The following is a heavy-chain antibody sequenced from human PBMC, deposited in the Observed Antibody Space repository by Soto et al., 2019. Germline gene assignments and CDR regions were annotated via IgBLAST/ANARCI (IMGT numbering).Heavy chain of an antibody. CDR1: GYTFTSYD. CDR2: MNPNSGNT. CDR3: ATVYCSGGSCYPYYYYYYMDV. Sequence: ASVKVSCKASGYTFTSYDINWMRQATGQGLEWMGWMNPNSGNTGYAQKFQGRVTMTRNTSISTAYMELSSLRSEDTAVYYCATVYCSGGSCYPYYYYYYMDVWGKGTTVTVSS. V-gene: IGHV1-8*01. J-gene: IGHJ6*03. D-gene: IGHD2-15*01.